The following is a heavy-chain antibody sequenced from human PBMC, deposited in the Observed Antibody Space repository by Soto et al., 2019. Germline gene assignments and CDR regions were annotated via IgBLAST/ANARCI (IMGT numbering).Heavy chain of an antibody. D-gene: IGHD3-10*01. CDR3: ARDLAVVRGVISPNWFDP. CDR2: IHTAKGNT. Sequence: ASVKVSCKASGYTFTNNVIHWLRQAPGQTLEWMGWIHTAKGNTKYSQKFEARVTLTRDTAASTAYMELNSLRSDDTAVYYCARDLAVVRGVISPNWFDPWGQGTLVTVSS. J-gene: IGHJ5*02. CDR1: GYTFTNNV. V-gene: IGHV1-3*04.